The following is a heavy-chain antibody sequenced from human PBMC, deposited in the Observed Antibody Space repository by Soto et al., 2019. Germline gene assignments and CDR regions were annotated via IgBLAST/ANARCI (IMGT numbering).Heavy chain of an antibody. CDR3: ESYQMVYAISGGWFDP. D-gene: IGHD2-8*01. CDR2: IYYSGST. Sequence: QVQLQESGPGLVKPSETLSLTCTVSGGSISSYYWSWIRQPPGKGLEWIGYIYYSGSTNYNPSLDSRVNISVYTSANQFSRKLSYVTAADTSVYYCESYQMVYAISGGWFDPWGQGTLVTVSA. CDR1: GGSISSYY. J-gene: IGHJ5*02. V-gene: IGHV4-59*01.